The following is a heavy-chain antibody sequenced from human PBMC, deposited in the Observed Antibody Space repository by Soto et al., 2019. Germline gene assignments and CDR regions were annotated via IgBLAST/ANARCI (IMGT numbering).Heavy chain of an antibody. CDR2: ISWNSGSI. V-gene: IGHV3-9*01. J-gene: IGHJ3*02. CDR1: GFTFDDYA. CDR3: AKDNAFDI. Sequence: EVQLVESGGGLVQPGRSLRLSCAASGFTFDDYAMHWVRQAPGKGLEWVSGISWNSGSIGYADSVKGRFTISRDNAKTSLYLQMNSLRAEDTALYYCAKDNAFDIWGQGTMVTVSS.